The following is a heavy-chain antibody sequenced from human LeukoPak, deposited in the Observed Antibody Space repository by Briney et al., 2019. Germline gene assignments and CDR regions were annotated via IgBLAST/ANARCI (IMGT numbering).Heavy chain of an antibody. J-gene: IGHJ5*02. Sequence: ASVKVSCKASGYTFTSYGISWVRQAPGQGLEWMGWISAYNGNTNYAQKFQGRVTMSTDTSTGTAYMELRSLRFDDTAIYYCAKDWHILTGRNCFDPWGQGTLVTVSS. V-gene: IGHV1-18*01. D-gene: IGHD3-9*01. CDR2: ISAYNGNT. CDR1: GYTFTSYG. CDR3: AKDWHILTGRNCFDP.